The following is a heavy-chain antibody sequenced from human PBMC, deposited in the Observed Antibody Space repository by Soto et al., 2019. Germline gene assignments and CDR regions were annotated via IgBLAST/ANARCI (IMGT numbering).Heavy chain of an antibody. V-gene: IGHV3-7*01. J-gene: IGHJ6*02. CDR1: GSTFSDSW. D-gene: IGHD3-16*01. CDR2: INQDGSGK. CDR3: ASLGRHG. Sequence: GGSLRLSCAASGSTFSDSWMDWARQVPGKGPEWVANINQDGSGKNYVDSVKGRFTISRDNAKNSLYLQMNSLRAEDTAVYYCASLGRHGWGQGTTVTVSS.